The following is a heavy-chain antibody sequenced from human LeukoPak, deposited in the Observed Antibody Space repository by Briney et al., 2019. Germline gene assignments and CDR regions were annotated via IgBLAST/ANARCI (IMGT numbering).Heavy chain of an antibody. D-gene: IGHD3-10*01. Sequence: ASVKVSCKASGYTFTSYGISWVRQAPGQGLEWMGWINAGNGNTKYSQKFQGRVTITRDTSASTAYMELSSLRSEDTAVYYCARELDYYGSGSYYCPFDYWGQGTLVTVSS. CDR2: INAGNGNT. CDR1: GYTFTSYG. J-gene: IGHJ4*02. V-gene: IGHV1-3*01. CDR3: ARELDYYGSGSYYCPFDY.